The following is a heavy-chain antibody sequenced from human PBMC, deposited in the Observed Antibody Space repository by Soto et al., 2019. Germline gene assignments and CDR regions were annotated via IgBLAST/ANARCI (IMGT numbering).Heavy chain of an antibody. Sequence: QVQLQESGPGLAKPSGTLSLTCTVSGDSITSTNKWGWVRQPPGKGLEWIGEIYHSGNTDYNPSLKSRVAMSVDKSKNQFSLNLTSLTAADTAVYFCAARQLLSFYFDSWGQGTLVTVSS. J-gene: IGHJ4*02. CDR3: AARQLLSFYFDS. CDR2: IYHSGNT. D-gene: IGHD2-2*01. V-gene: IGHV4-4*02. CDR1: GDSITSTNK.